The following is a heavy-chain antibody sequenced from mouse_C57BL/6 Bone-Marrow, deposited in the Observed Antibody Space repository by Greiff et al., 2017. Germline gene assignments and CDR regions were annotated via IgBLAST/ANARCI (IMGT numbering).Heavy chain of an antibody. CDR3: ARGRLRRGAWFAY. D-gene: IGHD2-4*01. CDR2: INPNNGGT. CDR1: GYTFTDYN. V-gene: IGHV1-22*01. J-gene: IGHJ3*01. Sequence: EVQLQQSGPELVKPGASVKMSCKASGYTFTDYNMHWVKQSHGKSLEWIGYINPNNGGTSYNQKFKGKATLTVNKSSSTAYMALRSLTSEDSAVYYCARGRLRRGAWFAYWGQGTLVTVSA.